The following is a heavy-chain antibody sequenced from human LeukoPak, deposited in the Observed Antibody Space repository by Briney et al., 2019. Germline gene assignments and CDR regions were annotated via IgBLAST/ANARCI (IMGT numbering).Heavy chain of an antibody. J-gene: IGHJ6*03. Sequence: SETLSLTCTVSGGSISSYYWSWIRQPPGKGLEWIGYIYYSGRTNYNPSLKSRVTISVDTSKNQFSLKLRSVTAADTAVYYCARPGHSYYYMDVWGKGTTVTVSS. CDR2: IYYSGRT. V-gene: IGHV4-59*01. CDR1: GGSISSYY. CDR3: ARPGHSYYYMDV. D-gene: IGHD1-1*01.